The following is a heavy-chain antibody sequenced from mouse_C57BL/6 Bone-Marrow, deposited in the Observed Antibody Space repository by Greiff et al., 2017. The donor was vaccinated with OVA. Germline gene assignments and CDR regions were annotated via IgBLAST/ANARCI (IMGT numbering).Heavy chain of an antibody. D-gene: IGHD2-5*01. V-gene: IGHV6-3*01. CDR1: GFTFSNYW. Sequence: EVKLMESGGGLVQPGGSMKLSCVASGFTFSNYWMNWVRQSPEKGLEWVAQIRLKSDNYATHYAESVKGRFTISRDDSKSSVYLQMNNLRAEDTGIYYCIYYSNSDYWGQGTTLTVSS. CDR2: IRLKSDNYAT. J-gene: IGHJ2*01. CDR3: IYYSNSDY.